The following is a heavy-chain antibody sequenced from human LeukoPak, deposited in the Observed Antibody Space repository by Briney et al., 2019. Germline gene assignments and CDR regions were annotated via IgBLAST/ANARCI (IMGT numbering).Heavy chain of an antibody. Sequence: SETLSLTCTVSGGSISTYYWGWIRQPPGKGLEWIGSIYHSGSTYYNPSLKSRVTISVDTSKNQFSLKLSSVTAADTAVYYCARPRVRGVISAFDIWGQGTMVTVSS. CDR3: ARPRVRGVISAFDI. J-gene: IGHJ3*02. V-gene: IGHV4-39*07. CDR1: GGSISTYY. D-gene: IGHD3-10*01. CDR2: IYHSGST.